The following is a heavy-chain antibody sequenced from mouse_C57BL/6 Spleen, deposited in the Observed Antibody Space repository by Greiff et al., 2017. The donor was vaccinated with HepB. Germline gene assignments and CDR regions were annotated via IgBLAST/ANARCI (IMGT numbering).Heavy chain of an antibody. CDR3: ARRTDYGSRGYFDV. CDR1: GYTFTSYW. D-gene: IGHD1-1*01. Sequence: VQLQQPGAELVKLGASVKLSCKASGYTFTSYWMHWVKQRPGQGLEWIGMIHPNSGSTNYNEKFKSKATLTVDKSSSTAYMQLSSLTSEDSAVYYCARRTDYGSRGYFDVWGTGTTVTVSS. J-gene: IGHJ1*03. V-gene: IGHV1-64*01. CDR2: IHPNSGST.